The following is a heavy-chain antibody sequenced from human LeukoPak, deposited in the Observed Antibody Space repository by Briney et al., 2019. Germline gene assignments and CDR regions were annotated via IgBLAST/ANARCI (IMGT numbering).Heavy chain of an antibody. J-gene: IGHJ4*02. D-gene: IGHD3-10*01. Sequence: SETLSLTCAVYGGSFSGYYWSWIRQPPGKGLEWIGEINHSGSTNYNPSLKSRVTISVDTSKNQFSLKLSSVTAADTAVYYCARGYGFGELLLDYWGQGTLVTVSS. CDR2: INHSGST. CDR1: GGSFSGYY. V-gene: IGHV4-34*01. CDR3: ARGYGFGELLLDY.